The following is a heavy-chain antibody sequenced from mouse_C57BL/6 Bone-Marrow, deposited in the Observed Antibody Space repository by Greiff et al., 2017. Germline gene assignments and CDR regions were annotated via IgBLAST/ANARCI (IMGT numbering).Heavy chain of an antibody. CDR2: IDPSDSYT. V-gene: IGHV1-69*01. J-gene: IGHJ2*01. CDR1: GYTFTSYW. CDR3: AREGTGTNFDY. D-gene: IGHD4-1*01. Sequence: VQLQQPGAELVMPGASVKLSCKASGYTFTSYWMHWVKQRPGQGLEWIGEIDPSDSYTNYNQKFKGKSTLTVDKSSSTDYMQLSSLTSEDSAVYYCAREGTGTNFDYGGQGTTLTVSS.